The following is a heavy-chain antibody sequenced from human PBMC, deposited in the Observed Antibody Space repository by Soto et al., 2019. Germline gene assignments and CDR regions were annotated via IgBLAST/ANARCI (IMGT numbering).Heavy chain of an antibody. CDR1: GGSIGRYY. CDR3: AREGPPIRAHNPPEYFQH. J-gene: IGHJ1*01. CDR2: IYDSENT. V-gene: IGHV4-4*08. Sequence: PSETLSLTCSVSGGSIGRYYWSWIRQSPGKGLEWIGFIYDSENTYYNPSLKSRVTLFLDTSKNQFSLNLSSVTAADTAVYYCAREGPPIRAHNPPEYFQHWGQGTPVTVSS.